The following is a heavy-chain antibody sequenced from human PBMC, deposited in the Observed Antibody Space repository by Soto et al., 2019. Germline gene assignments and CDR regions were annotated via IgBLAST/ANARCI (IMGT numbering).Heavy chain of an antibody. Sequence: GGSLILSCAASGFTFSSYAMSWVRQAPGKGLEWVSAISGSGGSTYYADSVKGRFTISRDNSKNTLYLQMNSLRAEDTAVYYCAKGCSGGSCYYYYYGMDVWGQGTTVTVSS. CDR3: AKGCSGGSCYYYYYGMDV. CDR1: GFTFSSYA. CDR2: ISGSGGST. J-gene: IGHJ6*02. D-gene: IGHD2-15*01. V-gene: IGHV3-23*01.